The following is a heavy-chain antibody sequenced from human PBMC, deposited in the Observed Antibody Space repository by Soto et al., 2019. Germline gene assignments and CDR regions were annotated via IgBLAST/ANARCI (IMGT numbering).Heavy chain of an antibody. CDR2: ISGSGGST. CDR1: GFTFSSYA. D-gene: IGHD3-10*01. J-gene: IGHJ4*02. CDR3: AKDLTMVRGVSSCFDY. V-gene: IGHV3-23*01. Sequence: EVQLLESGGGLVQPGGSLRLSCAASGFTFSSYAMSWVRQAPGKGLEWVSAISGSGGSTYYADSVKGRFTISRDNSKNTLYLQMNSPRAEDTAVYYCAKDLTMVRGVSSCFDYWGQGTLVTVSS.